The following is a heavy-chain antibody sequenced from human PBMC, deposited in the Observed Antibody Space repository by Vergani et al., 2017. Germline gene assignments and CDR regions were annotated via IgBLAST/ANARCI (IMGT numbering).Heavy chain of an antibody. CDR2: IWYDGSNK. Sequence: QVQLVESGGGVVKPGRSLRLSCAASGFTFSSDGMHWVRQAPGKGLAWGEVIWYDGSNKYYADSVKGRVTISRDNSKNTRYLQMNSLRAEDTAVYYCARGIAVACKSVDFDLWGRGTLVTVSS. D-gene: IGHD6-19*01. J-gene: IGHJ2*01. CDR1: GFTFSSDG. V-gene: IGHV3-33*01. CDR3: ARGIAVACKSVDFDL.